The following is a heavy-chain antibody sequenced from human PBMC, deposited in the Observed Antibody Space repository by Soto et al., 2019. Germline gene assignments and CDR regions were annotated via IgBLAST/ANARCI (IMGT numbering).Heavy chain of an antibody. CDR1: GYTFTGYY. V-gene: IGHV1-2*04. D-gene: IGHD3-10*01. J-gene: IGHJ6*02. CDR3: ARSFGVGPDATTNPVYYYYGMDV. CDR2: INPNSGGT. Sequence: GASVKVSCKASGYTFTGYYMHWVRQAPGQGLEWMGWINPNSGGTNYAQKFQGWVTMTRDTSISTAYMELSRLRSDDTAVYYCARSFGVGPDATTNPVYYYYGMDVWGQGTTVTVSS.